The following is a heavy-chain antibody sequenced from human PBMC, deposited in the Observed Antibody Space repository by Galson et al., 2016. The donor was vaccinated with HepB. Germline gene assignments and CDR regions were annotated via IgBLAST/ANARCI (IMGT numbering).Heavy chain of an antibody. CDR1: GFTFGTYA. J-gene: IGHJ4*02. Sequence: SLRLSCAASGFTFGTYAMSWVRQAPGKGLEWLSGINGVGYGSTPYYRESVKGRFTISRAISKNTLSLHMSSLRAEEPAVYYCVKQSDRGTLERWGQGTRVIVSS. V-gene: IGHV3-23*01. D-gene: IGHD3-10*01. CDR3: VKQSDRGTLER. CDR2: INGVGYGSTP.